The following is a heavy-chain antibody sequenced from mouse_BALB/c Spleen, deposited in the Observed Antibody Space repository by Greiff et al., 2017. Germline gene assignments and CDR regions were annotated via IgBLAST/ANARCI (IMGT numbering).Heavy chain of an antibody. V-gene: IGHV14-3*02. CDR3: ARLITQDYFDY. J-gene: IGHJ2*01. CDR1: GFNIKDTY. D-gene: IGHD2-4*01. Sequence: EVQLQQSGAELVKPGASVKLSCTASGFNIKDTYMHWVKQRPEQGLEWIGRIDPANGNTKYDPKFQGKATITADTSSNTAYLQLSSLTSEDTAVYYCARLITQDYFDYWGLGTTLTVSS. CDR2: IDPANGNT.